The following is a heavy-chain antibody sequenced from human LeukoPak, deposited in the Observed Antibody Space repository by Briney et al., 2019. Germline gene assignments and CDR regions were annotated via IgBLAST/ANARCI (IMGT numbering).Heavy chain of an antibody. Sequence: PGGSLRLSCAASGFSFSSYEMNWVRQTPGKGLGWVSHISSSSTTIYYADSVRGRFTISRDNAKNSLYLQMNSLRAEDTAIYYCAREDSSGWYTRWFDPWGQGTLDTVSS. CDR2: ISSSSTTI. CDR1: GFSFSSYE. V-gene: IGHV3-48*03. CDR3: AREDSSGWYTRWFDP. D-gene: IGHD6-19*01. J-gene: IGHJ5*02.